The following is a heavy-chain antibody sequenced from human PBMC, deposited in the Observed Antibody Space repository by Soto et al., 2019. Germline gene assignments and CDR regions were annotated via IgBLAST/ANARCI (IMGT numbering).Heavy chain of an antibody. D-gene: IGHD3-22*01. CDR1: GYSFSVYP. V-gene: IGHV1-2*04. CDR3: ARIRTYYYDSSGYYDY. CDR2: INPNSGGT. Sequence: GASVKVSCKASGYSFSVYPIHWVRQAPGQGLEWMGCINPNSGGTEYAKKFQGWVTMTRDTSISTAYMELSRLKSDDTAVYYCARIRTYYYDSSGYYDYWGQGTLVTVS. J-gene: IGHJ4*02.